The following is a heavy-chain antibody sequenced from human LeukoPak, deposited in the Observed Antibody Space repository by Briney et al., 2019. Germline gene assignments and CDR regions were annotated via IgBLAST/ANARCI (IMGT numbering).Heavy chain of an antibody. D-gene: IGHD1-26*01. CDR3: ARGRGDSGFYFSGYYYYGLDV. V-gene: IGHV3-43*02. Sequence: GGSLRLSCAASGSTFKKYAMHWVRQAPGKGLEWVSLISEDGGSAYYADSVKGRLTISRDNSKDSLFLQMNSLRSEDTALYFCARGRGDSGFYFSGYYYYGLDVWGQGTSV. J-gene: IGHJ6*02. CDR1: GSTFKKYA. CDR2: ISEDGGSA.